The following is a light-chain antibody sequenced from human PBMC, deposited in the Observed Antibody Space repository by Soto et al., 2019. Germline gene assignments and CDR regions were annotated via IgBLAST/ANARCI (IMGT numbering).Light chain of an antibody. CDR1: SGHSSYI. Sequence: QLVLTQSSSASASLGSSVKLTCTLSSGHSSYIIAWHQQQPGKAPRYLMKLEGSGSYNKGSGVPDRFSGSSSGADRYLTISNLQFEDEADYYCETWDNNILGVFGGGTKLTVL. V-gene: IGLV4-60*02. CDR2: LEGSGSY. J-gene: IGLJ3*02. CDR3: ETWDNNILGV.